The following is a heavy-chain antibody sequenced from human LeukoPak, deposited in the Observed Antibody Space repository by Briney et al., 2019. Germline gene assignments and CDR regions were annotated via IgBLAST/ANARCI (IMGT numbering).Heavy chain of an antibody. V-gene: IGHV4-4*02. Sequence: SETLSLTCAVSGVSISSNYWWTWVRQPPGKGLEWIGEIYHGGSTNYNPSLKSRVTISVDTSKNQFSLKVNSVTAADTAVYYCARKPIFASGRHWYYFDSWGQGTLVTVSS. J-gene: IGHJ4*02. D-gene: IGHD3-10*01. CDR2: IYHGGST. CDR3: ARKPIFASGRHWYYFDS. CDR1: GVSISSNYW.